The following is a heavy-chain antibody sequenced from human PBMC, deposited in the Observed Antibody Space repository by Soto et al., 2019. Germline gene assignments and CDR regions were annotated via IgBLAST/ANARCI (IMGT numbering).Heavy chain of an antibody. Sequence: PSETLSLTCTVSGGSISSYYWSWIRQPPGKGLEWIGYIYFRGSTNYNPSLKSRFTISVDTSKNQFSLKLSSVTAADTAVYYCASHMVRGVPFGYWGQGTLVTAPQ. CDR3: ASHMVRGVPFGY. V-gene: IGHV4-59*08. CDR2: IYFRGST. D-gene: IGHD3-10*01. CDR1: GGSISSYY. J-gene: IGHJ4*02.